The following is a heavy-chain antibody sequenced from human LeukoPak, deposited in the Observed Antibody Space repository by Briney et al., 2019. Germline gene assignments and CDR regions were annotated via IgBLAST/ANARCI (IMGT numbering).Heavy chain of an antibody. D-gene: IGHD1-26*01. CDR1: GFTFSSYW. Sequence: GGSLRLSCAASGFTFSSYWMSWVRQAPGKGLEWVANIKQDGSEKYYVDSVKGRFTISRDNAKNSLYLQMNSLRAEDTAVYYCARDVRYSGSYYGDYYYYGMDVWGQGTTVTVSS. V-gene: IGHV3-7*01. CDR3: ARDVRYSGSYYGDYYYYGMDV. J-gene: IGHJ6*02. CDR2: IKQDGSEK.